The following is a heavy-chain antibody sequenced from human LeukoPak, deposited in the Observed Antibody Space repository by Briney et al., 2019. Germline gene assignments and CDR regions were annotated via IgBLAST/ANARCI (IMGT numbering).Heavy chain of an antibody. J-gene: IGHJ3*02. V-gene: IGHV4-59*01. CDR2: IYYSGST. CDR3: ARWRGDAFVI. D-gene: IGHD3-3*01. Sequence: SETLSLTCTDSGDSISSYYWSWIRQPPGKGLEWIGYIYYSGSTNYNPSLKSRVTISVDTSKNQFSLKLSSVTAADTSVYYCARWRGDAFVIWGQGTMVTVSS. CDR1: GDSISSYY.